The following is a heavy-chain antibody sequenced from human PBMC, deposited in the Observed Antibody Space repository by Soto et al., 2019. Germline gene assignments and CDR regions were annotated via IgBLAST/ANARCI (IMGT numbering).Heavy chain of an antibody. J-gene: IGHJ4*02. Sequence: GSGPTLVNPTLTLTLTCTFSGFSLSTRGVGVGWIRQPPGKPLEWLALIYWDDDKRYSPSLKSRLTITKDTSKNQVVLTMTNLDPADTATYFCARSLNYDFWTGYFFDFWGQGALVTVSS. CDR2: IYWDDDK. D-gene: IGHD3-3*01. CDR3: ARSLNYDFWTGYFFDF. CDR1: GFSLSTRGVG. V-gene: IGHV2-5*02.